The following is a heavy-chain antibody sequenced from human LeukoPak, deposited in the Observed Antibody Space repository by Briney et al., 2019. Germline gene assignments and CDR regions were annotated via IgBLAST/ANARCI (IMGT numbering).Heavy chain of an antibody. V-gene: IGHV4-59*08. D-gene: IGHD6-19*01. CDR1: GGSISSYY. CDR3: ARRVRNSSGDWFDH. Sequence: PSETLSLTCTVSGGSISSYYWSWIRQPPGKGLEWIGYIYYSGSTNYNPSLKSRVTISVDASKNQFSLKLSSVTAADTAVYYCARRVRNSSGDWFDHWGQGTLVTVSS. J-gene: IGHJ5*02. CDR2: IYYSGST.